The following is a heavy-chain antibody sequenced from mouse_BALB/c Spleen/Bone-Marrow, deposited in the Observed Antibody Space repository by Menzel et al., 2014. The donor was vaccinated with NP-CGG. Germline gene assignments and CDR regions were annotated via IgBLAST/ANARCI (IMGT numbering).Heavy chain of an antibody. J-gene: IGHJ1*01. CDR2: IWGGGST. D-gene: IGHD1-1*01. CDR3: AKPGRSYYYFDV. CDR1: GFSLTDHG. Sequence: QVQLQQSGPGLVAPSQSLFITCTVSGFSLTDHGVSWIRQPPGKGLEWLGVIWGGGSTYYNSALKSRLSISKDNSKSQVFLKMNSLQTVDSAMYYCAKPGRSYYYFDVWGAGTTVTVSS. V-gene: IGHV2-6-5*01.